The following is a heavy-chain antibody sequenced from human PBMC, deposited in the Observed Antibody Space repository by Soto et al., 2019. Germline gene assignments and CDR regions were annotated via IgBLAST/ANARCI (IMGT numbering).Heavy chain of an antibody. Sequence: GASVKVSCKASGGTFSSYAISWVRQAPGQGLEWMGGIIPIFGTANYAQKFQGRVTITADESTSTAYMELSSLRSEDTAVYYCARGVVPTREGYFQHWGQGTLVTVAS. CDR1: GGTFSSYA. V-gene: IGHV1-69*13. CDR3: ARGVVPTREGYFQH. D-gene: IGHD2-15*01. CDR2: IIPIFGTA. J-gene: IGHJ1*01.